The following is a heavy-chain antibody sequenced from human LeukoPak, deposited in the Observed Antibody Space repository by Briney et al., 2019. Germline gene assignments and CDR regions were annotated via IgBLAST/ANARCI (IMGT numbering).Heavy chain of an antibody. CDR2: ISSSSSAI. CDR1: GFTFSTYS. CDR3: ARDSVVPAAQSYYYYYYMDV. D-gene: IGHD2-2*01. V-gene: IGHV3-21*01. J-gene: IGHJ6*03. Sequence: PGGSLRRSCAASGFTFSTYSTNWVRQAPGKGLEWLSSISSSSSAIYYANSVQGRFTISRDNAKNSLYLQMNTLRAEDAAVYYCARDSVVPAAQSYYYYYYMDVWGKGTTVTVSS.